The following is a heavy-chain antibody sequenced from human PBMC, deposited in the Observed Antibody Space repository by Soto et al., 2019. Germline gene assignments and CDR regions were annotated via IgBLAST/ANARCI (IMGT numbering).Heavy chain of an antibody. D-gene: IGHD2-8*02. CDR2: ISSSSSTI. CDR1: GINFRSYP. V-gene: IGHV3-48*02. Sequence: EVQLLEFGGGLVQPGWSLRLSCADSGINFRSYPMNGFRHVPGRGLEWVSYISSSSSTIYYAYSVRGRFTISRDNAKNSLYLQRDSLPDEDSAVYYCARGPVTGGLFDYCGQGPLVSVSS. CDR3: ARGPVTGGLFDY. J-gene: IGHJ4*02.